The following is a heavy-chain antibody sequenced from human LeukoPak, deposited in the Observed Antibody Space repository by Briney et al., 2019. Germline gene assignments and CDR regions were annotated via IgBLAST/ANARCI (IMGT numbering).Heavy chain of an antibody. Sequence: SSQTLSLTCTVSGGSISSGSYYWSWIRQHAGKGLEWIGRIYTSGSTNYNPSLKSRVTISVDTSKNQFSLKLSSVTAADTAVYYCARDDYYMDVWGKGTTVTVSS. CDR1: GGSISSGSYY. V-gene: IGHV4-61*02. CDR3: ARDDYYMDV. J-gene: IGHJ6*03. CDR2: IYTSGST.